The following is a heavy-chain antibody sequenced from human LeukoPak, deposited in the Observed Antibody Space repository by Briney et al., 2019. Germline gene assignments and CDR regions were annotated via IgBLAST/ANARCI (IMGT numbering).Heavy chain of an antibody. D-gene: IGHD3-10*01. J-gene: IGHJ3*02. V-gene: IGHV3-7*03. CDR1: GFTFSSYW. CDR2: IKQDGSEK. CDR3: ARDGDWYGSGSYYNFDAFDI. Sequence: SGGSLRLSCAASGFTFSSYWMSWVRQAPGKGLEGVANIKQDGSEKCYVDSVKGRFTISRDNAKNSLYLQMNSLRAEDTAVYYCARDGDWYGSGSYYNFDAFDIWGQGTMVTVSS.